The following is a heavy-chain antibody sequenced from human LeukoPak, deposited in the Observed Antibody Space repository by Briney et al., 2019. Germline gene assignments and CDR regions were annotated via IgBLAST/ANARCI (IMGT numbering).Heavy chain of an antibody. Sequence: SETLSLTCTVSGGSISSYYWSWIRQPPGKGLEWTGYIYTSGSTNYNPSLKSRVTISVDTSKNQFSLKLSSVTAADTAVYYCARHHEGSSADAFDIWGQGTMVTVSS. V-gene: IGHV4-4*09. D-gene: IGHD3-3*01. CDR3: ARHHEGSSADAFDI. J-gene: IGHJ3*02. CDR2: IYTSGST. CDR1: GGSISSYY.